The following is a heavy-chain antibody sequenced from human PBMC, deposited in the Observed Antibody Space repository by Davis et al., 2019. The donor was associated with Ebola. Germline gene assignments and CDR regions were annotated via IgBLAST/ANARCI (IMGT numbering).Heavy chain of an antibody. J-gene: IGHJ2*01. V-gene: IGHV3-21*01. CDR3: ARVLAARPWYFDL. CDR2: ISSSSSYI. D-gene: IGHD6-6*01. CDR1: GFTFSSYS. Sequence: PGGSLRLSCAASGFTFSSYSMNWVRQAPGKGLEWVSSISSSSSYIYYADSVKGRFTISRDNAKNSLYLQINSLRAEDTAVYYCARVLAARPWYFDLWGRGTLVTVSS.